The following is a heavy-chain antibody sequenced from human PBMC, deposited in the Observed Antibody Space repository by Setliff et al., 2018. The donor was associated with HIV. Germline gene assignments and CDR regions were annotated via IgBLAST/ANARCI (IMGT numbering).Heavy chain of an antibody. Sequence: PSETLSLTCAIYGGSFSNYYWTWIRQPPGKGLEWMGEINHSGSTNYNPSLKSRVTISVDTSKNQFSLKLSSVTAADTAVYYCARGGYSSSWYTYYGMDVWGQGTTVTVSS. V-gene: IGHV4-34*01. CDR2: INHSGST. J-gene: IGHJ6*02. CDR1: GGSFSNYY. CDR3: ARGGYSSSWYTYYGMDV. D-gene: IGHD6-13*01.